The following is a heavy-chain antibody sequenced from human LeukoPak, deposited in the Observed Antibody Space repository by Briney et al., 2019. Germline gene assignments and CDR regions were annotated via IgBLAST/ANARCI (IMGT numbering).Heavy chain of an antibody. D-gene: IGHD3-3*01. V-gene: IGHV3-52*01. CDR3: ARDLYYDFWSGYDY. Sequence: GGSLRLSCAASGFTFSSSWMHWVCQAPEKGLEWVADIKCDGSEKYYVDSVKGRLTISRDNAKNSLYLQMNSLRAEDTALYYCARDLYYDFWSGYDYWGQGTLVTVSS. CDR2: IKCDGSEK. CDR1: GFTFSSSW. J-gene: IGHJ4*02.